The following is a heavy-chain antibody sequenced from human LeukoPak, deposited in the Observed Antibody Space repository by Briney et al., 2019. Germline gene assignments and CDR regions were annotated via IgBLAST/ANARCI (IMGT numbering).Heavy chain of an antibody. CDR1: GFTFGSYW. Sequence: HSGGSLRLSCAGSGFTFGSYWMTWVRQAPGKGLEWVANVKKDESAKYYVDSVKGRFTISRDNAKNSLYLEMNSLRDEDTAVYYCARWGHDSATTWYYIDLWGQGTLVTVSS. V-gene: IGHV3-7*01. CDR3: ARWGHDSATTWYYIDL. D-gene: IGHD3-16*01. J-gene: IGHJ4*02. CDR2: VKKDESAK.